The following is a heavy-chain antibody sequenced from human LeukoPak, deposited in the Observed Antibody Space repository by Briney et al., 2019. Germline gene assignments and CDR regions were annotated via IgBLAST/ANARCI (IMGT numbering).Heavy chain of an antibody. Sequence: ASVKVSCKASGYTFTSYGISWVRQAPGQGLEWMGWISAYNGNTNYAQKLQGRVTMTTDTSTSTAYMELRSLRSDDTAVYYCARIAVAASAWVWFDPWGQGTLVTVSS. J-gene: IGHJ5*02. V-gene: IGHV1-18*01. CDR1: GYTFTSYG. CDR2: ISAYNGNT. CDR3: ARIAVAASAWVWFDP. D-gene: IGHD6-19*01.